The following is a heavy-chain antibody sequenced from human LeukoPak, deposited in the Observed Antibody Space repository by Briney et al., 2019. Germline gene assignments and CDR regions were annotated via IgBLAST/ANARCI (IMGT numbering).Heavy chain of an antibody. J-gene: IGHJ3*02. Sequence: GGSLRLSCAASGFTFTSYWMHWVRQPPGKGLVWVSSISGSGGSTYYAGSVKGRFTISRDNSKNTLYLQMNSLRAEDTAVYYCAKDQGYDILTGYYMKAFDIWGQGTMVTVSS. D-gene: IGHD3-9*01. CDR3: AKDQGYDILTGYYMKAFDI. CDR2: ISGSGGST. CDR1: GFTFTSYW. V-gene: IGHV3-23*01.